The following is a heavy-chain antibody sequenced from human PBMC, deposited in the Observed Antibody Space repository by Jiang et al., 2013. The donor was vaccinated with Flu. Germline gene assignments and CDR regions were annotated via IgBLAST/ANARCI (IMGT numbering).Heavy chain of an antibody. CDR1: GYSFTSYW. V-gene: IGHV5-10-1*01. CDR3: ARSYYYDSSGYDYYYYYMDV. D-gene: IGHD3-22*01. CDR2: IDPSDSYT. J-gene: IGHJ6*03. Sequence: KGSGYSFTSYWISWVRQMPGKGLEWMGRIDPSDSYTNYSPSFQGHVTISADKSISTAYLQWSSLKASDTAMYYCARSYYYDSSGYDYYYYYMDVWGKGTTVTVSS.